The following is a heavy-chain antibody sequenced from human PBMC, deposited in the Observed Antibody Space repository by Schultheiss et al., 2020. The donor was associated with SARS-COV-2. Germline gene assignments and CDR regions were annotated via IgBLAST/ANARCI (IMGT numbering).Heavy chain of an antibody. V-gene: IGHV3-11*01. J-gene: IGHJ3*02. CDR3: ARPQGGMLHADHDAFDI. CDR2: ISGGGTII. D-gene: IGHD2-8*01. Sequence: GGSLRLSCATSGFTFSDYYISWIRQAPGKGLDWLSYISGGGTIIYYADSVKGRFTISRDNAKNSLYLQMNSLRAEDTAVYYCARPQGGMLHADHDAFDIWGQGTMVTVSS. CDR1: GFTFSDYY.